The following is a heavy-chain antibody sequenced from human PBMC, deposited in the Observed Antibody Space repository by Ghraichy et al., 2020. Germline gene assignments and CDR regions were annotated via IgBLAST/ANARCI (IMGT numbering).Heavy chain of an antibody. V-gene: IGHV4-34*01. D-gene: IGHD3-22*01. CDR1: GGSFSGYY. CDR2: INHSGST. Sequence: SETLSLTCAVYGGSFSGYYWSWIRQPPGKGLEWIGEINHSGSTNYNPSLKSRVTISVDTSKNQFSLKLSSVTAADTAVYYCARGLKRITMIVVVIKYYFDYWGQGTLVTVSS. J-gene: IGHJ4*02. CDR3: ARGLKRITMIVVVIKYYFDY.